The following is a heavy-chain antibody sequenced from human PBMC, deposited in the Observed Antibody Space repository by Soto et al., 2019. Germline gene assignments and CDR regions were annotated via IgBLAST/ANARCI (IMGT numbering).Heavy chain of an antibody. CDR2: TYYRSKWYN. V-gene: IGHV6-1*01. J-gene: IGHJ6*02. CDR1: GDSVSSNSAA. CDR3: TRDRWIPAAGRGECYYGLDV. Sequence: PSQTLSLTCAISGDSVSSNSAAWNWIRQSPSRGLEWLGRTYYRSKWYNDYAVSVKSRITINPDTSKNQFSLQLNSVTPEDTAVYYCTRDRWIPAAGRGECYYGLDVWGQGTTVTVSS. D-gene: IGHD6-13*01.